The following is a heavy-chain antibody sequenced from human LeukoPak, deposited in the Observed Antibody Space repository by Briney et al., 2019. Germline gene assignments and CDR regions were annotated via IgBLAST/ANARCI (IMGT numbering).Heavy chain of an antibody. Sequence: GGSLRLSCAASGFTFSRAWMSWLRQAPGKGLEWVANVKEDGSEDYYADSVKGRFAISKDNAKNSLYLQMNSLRAEDTAMYYCARANYYDSSGWEADAFDIWGQGTMVTVSS. CDR2: VKEDGSED. D-gene: IGHD3-22*01. J-gene: IGHJ3*02. V-gene: IGHV3-7*01. CDR1: GFTFSRAW. CDR3: ARANYYDSSGWEADAFDI.